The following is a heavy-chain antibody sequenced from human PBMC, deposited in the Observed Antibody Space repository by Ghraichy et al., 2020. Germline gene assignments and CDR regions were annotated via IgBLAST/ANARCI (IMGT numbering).Heavy chain of an antibody. CDR1: GFTFSSYS. Sequence: GGSLRLSCAASGFTFSSYSMNWVRQAPGKGLEWVSYISSSSSTIYYADSVKGRFTISRDNAKNSLYLQMNSLRDEDTAVYYCARTYYYDSSGYLYGMDVWGQGTTVTVSS. CDR3: ARTYYYDSSGYLYGMDV. V-gene: IGHV3-48*02. J-gene: IGHJ6*02. CDR2: ISSSSSTI. D-gene: IGHD3-22*01.